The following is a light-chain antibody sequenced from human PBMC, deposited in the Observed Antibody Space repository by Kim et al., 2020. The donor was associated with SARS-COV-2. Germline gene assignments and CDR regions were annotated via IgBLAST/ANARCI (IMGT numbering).Light chain of an antibody. CDR1: QTISTF. Sequence: ASIGDKVTITCRASQTISTFLNWYQLKPNKVPKLLIYHASNVQSGVPSRCSGSGSGTDFTLTISNLQPEEFATYSCQQSFSTPRYTLGQGTKLEI. V-gene: IGKV1-39*01. CDR2: HAS. J-gene: IGKJ2*01. CDR3: QQSFSTPRYT.